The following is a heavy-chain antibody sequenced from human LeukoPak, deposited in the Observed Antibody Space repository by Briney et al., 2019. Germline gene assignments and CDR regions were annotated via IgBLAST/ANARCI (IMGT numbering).Heavy chain of an antibody. CDR2: IYYSGYT. D-gene: IGHD3-10*01. V-gene: IGHV4-61*01. CDR3: ARTTMVRGTYYMDV. CDR1: GGSISSSSYY. Sequence: SETLSLTCTVSGGSISSSSYYWSWIRQPPGKGLEWIGCIYYSGYTNYKSSLKSRVTISVDTSKNQFSLKLSSVTAADTAVYYCARTTMVRGTYYMDVWGKGTTVTVSS. J-gene: IGHJ6*03.